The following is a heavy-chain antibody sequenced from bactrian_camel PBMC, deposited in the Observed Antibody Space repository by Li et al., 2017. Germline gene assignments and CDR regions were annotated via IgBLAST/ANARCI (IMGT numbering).Heavy chain of an antibody. CDR1: ESTYRSIC. CDR3: AAEDQAPWDMGWICNYNS. J-gene: IGHJ4*01. V-gene: IGHV3S53*01. CDR2: VDSNGVT. Sequence: HVQLVESGGGSVQAGGSLTLSCSASESTYRSICMAWFRQAPGSQRETVATVDSNGVTKVAGSVKGRFTLSKDNAKNTLYLRMDNLKPEDTALYTCAAEDQAPWDMGWICNYNSGARGPRSPSP. D-gene: IGHD3*01.